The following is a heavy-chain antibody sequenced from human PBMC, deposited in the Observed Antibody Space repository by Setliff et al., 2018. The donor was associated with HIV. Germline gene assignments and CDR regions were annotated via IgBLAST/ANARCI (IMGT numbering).Heavy chain of an antibody. CDR3: ARDSRDIVVVIAPEPEPYYYYGMDV. CDR2: MNPNSGNT. CDR1: GYTFTNYD. Sequence: ASVKVSCKASGYTFTNYDINWVRQATGQGLEWMGWMNPNSGNTGYAQKFLGRVTMTRNTSISTAYMELRSLRSEDTAVYFCARDSRDIVVVIAPEPEPYYYYGMDVWGEGTTVTVSS. J-gene: IGHJ6*04. D-gene: IGHD2-15*01. V-gene: IGHV1-8*02.